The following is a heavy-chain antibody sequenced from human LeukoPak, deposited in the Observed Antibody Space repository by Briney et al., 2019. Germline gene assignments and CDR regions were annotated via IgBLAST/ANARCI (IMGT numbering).Heavy chain of an antibody. CDR1: GGSFSGYY. CDR2: INHRGGT. Sequence: PSETLSLTCAVYGGSFSGYYWSWIRQPPGKGLEWSGEINHRGGTNYNPSLKSRVTISVDTSKNQFSLKLSSVTAADTAVYYCARVALDILTGYYNVMAKDAFDIWGQGTMVTVSS. D-gene: IGHD3-9*01. V-gene: IGHV4-34*01. CDR3: ARVALDILTGYYNVMAKDAFDI. J-gene: IGHJ3*02.